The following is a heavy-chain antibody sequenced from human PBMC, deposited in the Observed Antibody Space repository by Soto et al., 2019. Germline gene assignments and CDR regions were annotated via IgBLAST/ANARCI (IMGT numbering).Heavy chain of an antibody. CDR1: GFKFREFG. D-gene: IGHD3-10*01. Sequence: QLQLVESGGGVVQPGGSLRLSCAASGFKFREFGMHWVRQAPGKGLEWVALISYDGSDYADSVKGRFTISRDDSRDTLHLHMGNERGDDTGVYNFARRWNYCLDFWGRGTLVAVSS. V-gene: IGHV3-33*05. CDR3: ARRWNYCLDF. CDR2: ISYDGSD. J-gene: IGHJ4*02.